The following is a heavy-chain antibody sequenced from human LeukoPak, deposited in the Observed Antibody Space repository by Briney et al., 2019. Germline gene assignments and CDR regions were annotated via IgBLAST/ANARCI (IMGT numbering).Heavy chain of an antibody. Sequence: GGSLRLSCAASGFTFSNYWMTWFRQAPGKGLEWVADINQDGSEKLYVKSVRGRFTISRDNAKMSLFLQMNSLRAEDTDVYYCARDNGVVHGVYYMDVWGKGTTVTVS. CDR2: INQDGSEK. V-gene: IGHV3-7*01. CDR1: GFTFSNYW. CDR3: ARDNGVVHGVYYMDV. J-gene: IGHJ6*03. D-gene: IGHD3-3*01.